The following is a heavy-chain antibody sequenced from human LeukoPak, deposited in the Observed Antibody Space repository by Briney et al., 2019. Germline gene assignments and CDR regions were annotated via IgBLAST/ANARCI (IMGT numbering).Heavy chain of an antibody. D-gene: IGHD6-19*01. CDR3: AKFSRPITVAGTEFDY. V-gene: IGHV3-23*01. Sequence: GGSLRLSCAASGFTFSTYGMSWVRQAPGKGLEWVSAISGSGGSTYYADSVKGRFTISRDSSKNTLYLQMNSLRAEDTAVYYCAKFSRPITVAGTEFDYWGQGTLVTVSS. J-gene: IGHJ4*02. CDR2: ISGSGGST. CDR1: GFTFSTYG.